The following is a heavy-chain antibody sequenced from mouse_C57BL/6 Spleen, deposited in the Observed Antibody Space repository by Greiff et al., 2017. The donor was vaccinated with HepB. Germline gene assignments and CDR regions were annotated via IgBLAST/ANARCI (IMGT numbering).Heavy chain of an antibody. V-gene: IGHV1-69*01. J-gene: IGHJ4*01. CDR3: AITTVMDY. Sequence: QVQLQQPGAELMMPGASVKLSCKASGYTFTSYWMHWVKQRPGQGLEWIGEIDPSDSYTNYNQKFKGKSTLTVDKSSSTAYMQLSSLTSEDSAVYYCAITTVMDYWGQGTSVTVSS. CDR2: IDPSDSYT. D-gene: IGHD1-1*01. CDR1: GYTFTSYW.